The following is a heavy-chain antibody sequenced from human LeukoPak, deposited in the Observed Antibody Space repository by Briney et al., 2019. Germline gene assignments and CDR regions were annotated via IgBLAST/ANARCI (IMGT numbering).Heavy chain of an antibody. CDR1: GGSFSGYY. Sequence: SETLSLTCAVYGGSFSGYYWSWIRQPPGKGLEWIGEVNHSGSTNYNPSLKSRVTISVDTSKNQFSLKLSSVTAADTAVYYCASIITGINRYFDYWGQGTLVTVSS. D-gene: IGHD1-20*01. J-gene: IGHJ4*02. CDR3: ASIITGINRYFDY. CDR2: VNHSGST. V-gene: IGHV4-34*01.